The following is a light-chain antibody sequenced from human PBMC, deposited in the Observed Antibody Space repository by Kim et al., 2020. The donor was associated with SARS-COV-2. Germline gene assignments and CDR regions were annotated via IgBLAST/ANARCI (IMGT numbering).Light chain of an antibody. V-gene: IGLV3-1*01. CDR3: QAWDSSKVV. CDR1: KLGDKY. CDR2: QDS. Sequence: SYELTQPPSVSVSPGQTASITCSGDKLGDKYARWYQQKPGQSPVLVIYQDSKRPSGIPERISGSNSGNTATLTISGTQAMDEADYYCQAWDSSKVVFG. J-gene: IGLJ2*01.